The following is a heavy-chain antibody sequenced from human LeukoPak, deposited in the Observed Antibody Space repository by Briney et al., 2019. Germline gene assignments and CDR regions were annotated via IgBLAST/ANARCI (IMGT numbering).Heavy chain of an antibody. Sequence: GGSLRLSCAASGFTFSSYGMHWVRQAAGKGLEWVAVISYDGSNKYYAGSVKGRFTIPRDNSKNTVYLQMNSLRPEDTAVDYCAKDPGSMVRGFYMDVWGKGTTVTVSS. V-gene: IGHV3-30*18. CDR2: ISYDGSNK. D-gene: IGHD3-10*01. J-gene: IGHJ6*03. CDR1: GFTFSSYG. CDR3: AKDPGSMVRGFYMDV.